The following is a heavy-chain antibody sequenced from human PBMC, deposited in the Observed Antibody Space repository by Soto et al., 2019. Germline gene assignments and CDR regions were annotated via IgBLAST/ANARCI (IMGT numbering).Heavy chain of an antibody. J-gene: IGHJ4*02. CDR3: ARGSYYYHSSGYYHY. CDR2: IYYSGST. Sequence: PSETLSLTCTVSGGSISSGDYYWSWIRQPPGKGLEWIGYIYYSGSTYYNPSLKSRVTISVDTSKNQFSLKLSSVTAADTAVYYCARGSYYYHSSGYYHYWGQRTLVTVSS. D-gene: IGHD3-22*01. CDR1: GGSISSGDYY. V-gene: IGHV4-30-4*01.